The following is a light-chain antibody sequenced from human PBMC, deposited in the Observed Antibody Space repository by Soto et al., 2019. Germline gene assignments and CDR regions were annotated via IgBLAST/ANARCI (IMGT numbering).Light chain of an antibody. Sequence: DIVMTQSPDSLAVSLGERATINSKSSQSVLYSSNNKNYLAWYQQKPGQPPKLLIFWASTRESGVPDRFSGSGSGTDFTLTISSLQAEDVAVYYCHQYYGTPPYTFGQGTKLEIK. CDR2: WAS. J-gene: IGKJ2*01. CDR1: QSVLYSSNNKNY. V-gene: IGKV4-1*01. CDR3: HQYYGTPPYT.